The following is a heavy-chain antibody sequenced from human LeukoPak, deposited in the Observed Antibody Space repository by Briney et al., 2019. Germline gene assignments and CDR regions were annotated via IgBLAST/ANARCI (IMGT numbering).Heavy chain of an antibody. Sequence: GRSLRLSCAASGFTFSSYGMHWVRQAPGKGLEWVAVIWYDESNKYYSDSVTGRFTISRDNSKNTLYLQMNSLRAEDTAVYYCARDTNLYGGPRASGGCDFWGLGTPVTVSS. D-gene: IGHD4-23*01. CDR3: ARDTNLYGGPRASGGCDF. CDR2: IWYDESNK. V-gene: IGHV3-33*01. CDR1: GFTFSSYG. J-gene: IGHJ4*02.